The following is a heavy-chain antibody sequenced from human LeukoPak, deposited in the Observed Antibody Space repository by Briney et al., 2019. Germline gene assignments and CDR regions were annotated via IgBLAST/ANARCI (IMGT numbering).Heavy chain of an antibody. Sequence: PGGSLRLSCAASGFTFSSYAMSWVRQAPGKGLEWVSAISSSRGGASYAESVKGRFTTSRDNAKNSLYLQINSLRAEDTAVYYCARSSYSSSSSVWGQGTMVTVSS. V-gene: IGHV3-23*01. D-gene: IGHD6-6*01. J-gene: IGHJ3*01. CDR2: ISSSRGGA. CDR3: ARSSYSSSSSV. CDR1: GFTFSSYA.